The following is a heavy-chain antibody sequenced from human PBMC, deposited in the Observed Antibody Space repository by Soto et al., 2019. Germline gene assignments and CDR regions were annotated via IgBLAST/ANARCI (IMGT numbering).Heavy chain of an antibody. V-gene: IGHV1-18*01. Sequence: ASVKVSCKASGYTFTSYGISWVRQAPGQGLEWMGWISAYNGNTNYAQKLQGRVTMTTDTSTSTAYMELRSLRSDDTAVYYCARDTIFGVVIIRLGMDVWGQGTTVTVSS. J-gene: IGHJ6*02. CDR2: ISAYNGNT. CDR1: GYTFTSYG. D-gene: IGHD3-3*01. CDR3: ARDTIFGVVIIRLGMDV.